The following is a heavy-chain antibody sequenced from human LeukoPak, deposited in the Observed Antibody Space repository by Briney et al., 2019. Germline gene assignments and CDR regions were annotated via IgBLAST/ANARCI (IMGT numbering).Heavy chain of an antibody. J-gene: IGHJ3*02. Sequence: PGGSLRLSCAASGFTFSRYWMSWVRQAPGKGLEMVANIREDGHEKFYGDSVKGRFTVSRGNAKNSLYLQMNSLTVEDTAVYYCARDREGSRDAFDIWGQGTMVTVSS. CDR3: ARDREGSRDAFDI. CDR1: GFTFSRYW. V-gene: IGHV3-7*01. CDR2: IREDGHEK. D-gene: IGHD1-26*01.